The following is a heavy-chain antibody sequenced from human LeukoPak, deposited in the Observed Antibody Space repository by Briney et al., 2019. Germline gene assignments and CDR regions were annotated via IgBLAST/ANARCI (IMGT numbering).Heavy chain of an antibody. Sequence: PSETLSLTCTVSGGSISSYYWSWTRQPAGKGLEWIGRIYTSGSTNYNPSLKSRVTMSVDTSKNQFSLKLSSVTAADTAVYYCVRAAYYYGSGSYFHYYYGMDVWGQGTTVTVSS. D-gene: IGHD3-10*01. J-gene: IGHJ6*02. CDR1: GGSISSYY. CDR3: VRAAYYYGSGSYFHYYYGMDV. CDR2: IYTSGST. V-gene: IGHV4-4*07.